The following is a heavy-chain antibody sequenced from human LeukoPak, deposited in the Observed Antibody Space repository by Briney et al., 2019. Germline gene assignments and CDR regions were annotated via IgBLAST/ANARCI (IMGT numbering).Heavy chain of an antibody. J-gene: IGHJ6*03. CDR3: LRDPSYGSSWYYYMDV. V-gene: IGHV3-23*01. D-gene: IGHD6-13*01. Sequence: GGSLRLSCAASGFMFNTYAMTWARQVPGKGLEWVSRISESDGTTHYADSVKGRFTISRDNSKNSLYLQMDSLRVEDTAVYYCLRDPSYGSSWYYYMDVWGKGTTVTVSS. CDR2: ISESDGTT. CDR1: GFMFNTYA.